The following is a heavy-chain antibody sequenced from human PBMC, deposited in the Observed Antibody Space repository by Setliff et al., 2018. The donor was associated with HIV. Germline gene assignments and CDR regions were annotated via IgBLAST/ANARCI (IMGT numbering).Heavy chain of an antibody. CDR1: GFTFNNYW. CDR2: ISPDGRST. V-gene: IGHV3-74*01. Sequence: SGGSLRLSCAASGFTFNNYWMNWVCQVPGKGLVWVARISPDGRSTTHADAVKGRFTISRDNAKNTLYLHMNSLRAEDTSVYHCALVGGITVPPDGFDIWGQGTMVTVSS. CDR3: ALVGGITVPPDGFDI. D-gene: IGHD3-22*01. J-gene: IGHJ3*02.